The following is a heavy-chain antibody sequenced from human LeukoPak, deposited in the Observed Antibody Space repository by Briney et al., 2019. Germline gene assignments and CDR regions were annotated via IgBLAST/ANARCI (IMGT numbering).Heavy chain of an antibody. CDR3: ARELAMGPFDY. Sequence: VASVKVSCKASGGTFSSYAISWVRQAPGQGLEWMGRIIPILGIANYAQKFQGRVTITADKSTSTAYMELSSLGSEDTAVYYCARELAMGPFDYWGQGTLVTVSS. V-gene: IGHV1-69*04. D-gene: IGHD5-24*01. CDR1: GGTFSSYA. CDR2: IIPILGIA. J-gene: IGHJ4*02.